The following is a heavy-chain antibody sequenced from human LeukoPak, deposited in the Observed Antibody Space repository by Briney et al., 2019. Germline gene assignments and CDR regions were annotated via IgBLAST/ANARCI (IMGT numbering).Heavy chain of an antibody. CDR1: GYTFTSYG. V-gene: IGHV1-18*01. CDR2: ISAYNGNT. J-gene: IGHJ3*02. CDR3: ARNRWEPYHNDAFDI. D-gene: IGHD1-26*01. Sequence: GASVKVSCKVSGYTFTSYGITWVRQAPGQGLEWMGWISAYNGNTNYAQKFQGRVTMTTDTSTSTAYMELRSLRSDDTAVYYCARNRWEPYHNDAFDIWGQGTMVTVSS.